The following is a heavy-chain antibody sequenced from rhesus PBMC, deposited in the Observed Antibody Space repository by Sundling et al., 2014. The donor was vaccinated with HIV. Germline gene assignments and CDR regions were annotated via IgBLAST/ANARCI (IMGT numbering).Heavy chain of an antibody. CDR3: ARYPWYEDDSGYYYTGYFDY. D-gene: IGHD3-9*01. CDR2: ISGSGGST. Sequence: QVQLQESGPGLVKPSETLSLTCTVSGGSISSYYWSWIRQPPGKGLEWIGRISGSGGSTDYNPSLKSRVTISTDTSKNQFSLKLSSVTAADTAVYYCARYPWYEDDSGYYYTGYFDYWGQGSWSPSPQ. V-gene: IGHV4-173*01. J-gene: IGHJ4*01. CDR1: GGSISSYY.